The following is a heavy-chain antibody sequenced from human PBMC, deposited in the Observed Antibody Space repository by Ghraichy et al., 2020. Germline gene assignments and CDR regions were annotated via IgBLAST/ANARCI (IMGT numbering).Heavy chain of an antibody. CDR1: GGSFSGYY. CDR2: INHSGST. J-gene: IGHJ5*02. V-gene: IGHV4-34*01. D-gene: IGHD2-2*01. CDR3: ARVVVPAARRHNWFDP. Sequence: SETLSLTCAVYGGSFSGYYWSWIRQPPGKGLEWIGEINHSGSTNYNPSLKSRVTISVDTSKNQFSLKLSSVTAADTAVYYCARVVVPAARRHNWFDPWGQGTLVTVSS.